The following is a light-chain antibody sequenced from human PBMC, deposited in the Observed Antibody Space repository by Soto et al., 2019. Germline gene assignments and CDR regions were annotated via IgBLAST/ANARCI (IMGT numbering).Light chain of an antibody. V-gene: IGKV3D-15*01. CDR1: QSVRSN. J-gene: IGKJ5*01. CDR3: QQYNNWPAIT. CDR2: GAS. Sequence: VMTQSPATLSVSPWERATLSWGASQSVRSNLAWYQQKPGQAPRLLIYGASNRISGIPATFSGSGSGTEFTLTISSLQSEDFAVYYCQQYNNWPAITFGQGTRLEI.